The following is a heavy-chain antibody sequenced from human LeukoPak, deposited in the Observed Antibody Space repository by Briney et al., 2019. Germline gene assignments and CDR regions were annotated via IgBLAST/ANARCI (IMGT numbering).Heavy chain of an antibody. V-gene: IGHV3-43*01. CDR1: GFTFDDYT. CDR2: ISWDGGST. J-gene: IGHJ3*02. CDR3: AKDLGYSSGWYFGAFDI. Sequence: PEGSLRLSCAASGFTFDDYTMHWVRQAPGKGLEWVSLISWDGGSTYYADSVKGRFTIPRDNSKNSLYLQMNSLRTEDTALYYCAKDLGYSSGWYFGAFDIWGQGTMVTVSS. D-gene: IGHD6-19*01.